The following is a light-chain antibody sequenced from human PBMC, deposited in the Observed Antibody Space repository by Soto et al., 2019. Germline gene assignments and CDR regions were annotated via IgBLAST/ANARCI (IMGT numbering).Light chain of an antibody. Sequence: EIVMTQSPATLSVSPGERVTFSCRASQTISNKLAWYQHKPGQAPRLLISGASTGATGIPARFSGSWSGTAFSLSISSLEPDDFAVYYCQHRSSWPRSFGRGTKVEV. CDR1: QTISNK. J-gene: IGKJ1*01. CDR2: GAS. CDR3: QHRSSWPRS. V-gene: IGKV3-15*01.